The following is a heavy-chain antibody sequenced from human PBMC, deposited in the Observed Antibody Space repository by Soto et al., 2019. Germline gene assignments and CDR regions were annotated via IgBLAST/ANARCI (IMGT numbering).Heavy chain of an antibody. D-gene: IGHD1-26*01. CDR1: GGSINSGGYY. J-gene: IGHJ4*02. V-gene: IGHV4-31*03. Sequence: QVQLQESGPGLVKPSQTLSLTCTVSGGSINSGGYYWSWIRQHPGKGLEGSGNIYYSGSTYYNPSLKSRVTISVDTSKNQFSLKLSSVTAADTAVYYCAREGGIVGATAADYWGQGTLVTVSS. CDR2: IYYSGST. CDR3: AREGGIVGATAADY.